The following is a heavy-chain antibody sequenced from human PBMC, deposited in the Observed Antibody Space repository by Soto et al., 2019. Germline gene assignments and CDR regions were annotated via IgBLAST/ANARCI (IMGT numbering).Heavy chain of an antibody. CDR3: ARDQGWFGELLQNYYYYYGMDV. CDR2: ISYDGSNK. V-gene: IGHV3-30-3*01. Sequence: QVQLVESGGGVVQPGRSLRLSCAASGFTFSSYAMHWVRQAPGKGLEGVAVISYDGSNKYYADSVKGRFTISRDNSKNTLYLQMNSLRAEDTAVYYCARDQGWFGELLQNYYYYYGMDVWGQGTTVTVSS. D-gene: IGHD3-10*01. CDR1: GFTFSSYA. J-gene: IGHJ6*02.